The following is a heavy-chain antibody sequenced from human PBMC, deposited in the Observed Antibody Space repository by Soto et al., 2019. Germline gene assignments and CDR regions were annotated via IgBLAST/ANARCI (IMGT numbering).Heavy chain of an antibody. CDR3: GKDPNGDYFGTFDF. V-gene: IGHV3-23*01. CDR1: GLSFDNYA. CDR2: ITGNGAVT. D-gene: IGHD4-17*01. J-gene: IGHJ3*01. Sequence: EVQFLESGGGVVRPGGSLRLSCVASGLSFDNYAMTWVRQSPGKGLEWLASITGNGAVTSYTDSVRGRFTISRDNSKNNLYLQMDSLRADDPAVYYCGKDPNGDYFGTFDFWGQGTTVTVSS.